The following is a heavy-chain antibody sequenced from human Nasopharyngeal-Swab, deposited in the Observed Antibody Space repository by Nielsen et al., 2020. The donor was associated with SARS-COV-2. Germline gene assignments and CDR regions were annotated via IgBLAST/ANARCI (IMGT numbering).Heavy chain of an antibody. J-gene: IGHJ6*02. Sequence: WIRQHPGKGLEWIGSIYYSGSTYYNPSLKRRVTISVDTSKNQFSLKLSSVTAADTAVYYYARRVARAPRHEGDYYYGMDVWGQGTTVTVSS. CDR3: ARRVARAPRHEGDYYYGMDV. D-gene: IGHD3-16*01. CDR2: IYYSGST. V-gene: IGHV4-39*01.